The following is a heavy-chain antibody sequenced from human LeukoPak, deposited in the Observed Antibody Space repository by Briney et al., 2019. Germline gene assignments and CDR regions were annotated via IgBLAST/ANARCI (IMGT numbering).Heavy chain of an antibody. J-gene: IGHJ4*02. D-gene: IGHD3-10*01. CDR1: GYIFRNYW. CDR2: IFPGDSDT. Sequence: GESLKISCKGYGYIFRNYWIGWVRQMPGKGLEWMGIIFPGDSDTRYSPSFQGQVTISADKSISTAYLQWNSLKASDTAMYYCARGYYGSGSYLYYFDYWGQGTLVTVSS. V-gene: IGHV5-51*01. CDR3: ARGYYGSGSYLYYFDY.